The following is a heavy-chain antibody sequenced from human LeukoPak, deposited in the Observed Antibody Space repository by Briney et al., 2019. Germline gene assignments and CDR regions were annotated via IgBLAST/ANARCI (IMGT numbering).Heavy chain of an antibody. J-gene: IGHJ3*02. Sequence: GASVKVSCKASGYTFTSYGISWVRQAPGQGLAWMGWISAYNGNTNYAQKLQGRVTMTTDTSTSTAYMELRSLRSDDTAVYYCARVKLLWFGELLYAFDIWGQGTMVTVSS. CDR1: GYTFTSYG. V-gene: IGHV1-18*01. CDR3: ARVKLLWFGELLYAFDI. D-gene: IGHD3-10*01. CDR2: ISAYNGNT.